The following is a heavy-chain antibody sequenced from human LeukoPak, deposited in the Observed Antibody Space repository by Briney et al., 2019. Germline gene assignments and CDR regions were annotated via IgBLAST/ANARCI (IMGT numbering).Heavy chain of an antibody. J-gene: IGHJ4*02. Sequence: GGSLRLSCEGSAFIFSGHWMNWVRQAPGKGLEWVSSISSSSSYIYYADSVKGRFTISRDNAKNSLYLQMNSLRAEDTAVYYCAREESSSRAYYDYVWGSLRYFDYWGQGTLVTVSS. CDR2: ISSSSSYI. D-gene: IGHD3-16*01. CDR3: AREESSSRAYYDYVWGSLRYFDY. CDR1: AFIFSGHW. V-gene: IGHV3-21*01.